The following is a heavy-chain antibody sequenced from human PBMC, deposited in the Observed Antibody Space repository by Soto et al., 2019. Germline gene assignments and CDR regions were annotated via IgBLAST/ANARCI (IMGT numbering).Heavy chain of an antibody. J-gene: IGHJ6*01. CDR3: ARGALTTLSYYYGMDV. CDR2: IIPIFGTT. Sequence: SVKVSCKGSGYTFTSYAIHWVRQAPGQGHEWIGGIIPIFGTTEYSQKFRGRVTISADESTNTAYMELTSLGSGDTAVYYCARGALTTLSYYYGMDVWGQGTTVTVSS. CDR1: GYTFTSYA. D-gene: IGHD4-4*01. V-gene: IGHV1-69*13.